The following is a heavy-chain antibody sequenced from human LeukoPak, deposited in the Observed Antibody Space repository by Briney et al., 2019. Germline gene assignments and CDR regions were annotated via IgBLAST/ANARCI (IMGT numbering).Heavy chain of an antibody. Sequence: SETLSLTCAVSGGSLSNGGYSWSWIRQPPGKGLEWIGLIYHSGTTHYNPSLKSRLTFSLDESKNQFSLKLTSVTAADTALYYCARNYYGSGSFYVHNWGQGTLVTVSS. V-gene: IGHV4-30-2*01. CDR1: GGSLSNGGYS. CDR3: ARNYYGSGSFYVHN. CDR2: IYHSGTT. D-gene: IGHD3-10*01. J-gene: IGHJ4*02.